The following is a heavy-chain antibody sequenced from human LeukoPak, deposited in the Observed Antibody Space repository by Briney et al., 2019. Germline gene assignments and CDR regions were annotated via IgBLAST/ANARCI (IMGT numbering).Heavy chain of an antibody. V-gene: IGHV3-23*01. D-gene: IGHD1-26*01. CDR3: ANSRRGSGSSDY. CDR1: GFTFSSYA. Sequence: GGSLRLSCAASGFTFSSYAMSWVRQAPGKGLEWVSAISGSGGATYYADSVKGRSTISRDNSKNTLYLQMNSLRAEDTAVYYCANSRRGSGSSDYWGQGTLVTVSS. CDR2: ISGSGGAT. J-gene: IGHJ4*02.